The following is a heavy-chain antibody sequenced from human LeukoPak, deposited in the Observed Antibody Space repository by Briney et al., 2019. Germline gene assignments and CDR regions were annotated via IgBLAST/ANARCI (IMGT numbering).Heavy chain of an antibody. CDR2: IEQEGSEK. J-gene: IGHJ4*02. CDR3: ARDGGGSYGRLIDY. CDR1: GFTFSSYW. D-gene: IGHD1-26*01. V-gene: IGHV3-7*01. Sequence: SGGSLRLSCAASGFTFSSYWMSWVRQAPGKGLEWVANIEQEGSEKNYVDSVKGRFTISRDNAKNSLYLQMNSLRDEDTAVYYCARDGGGSYGRLIDYWGQGTLVTVSS.